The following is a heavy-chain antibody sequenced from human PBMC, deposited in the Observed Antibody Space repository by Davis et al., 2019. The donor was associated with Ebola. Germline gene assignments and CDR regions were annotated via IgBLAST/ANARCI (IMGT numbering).Heavy chain of an antibody. V-gene: IGHV1-8*01. CDR2: MNPNSGNT. Sequence: AASVKVSCKASGYTFTSYDINWVRQATGQGLEWMGWMNPNSGNTGYAQKFQGRVTMTRITSINTAYMELSSLRSDDTAVYFCARDSSGVVGANDFDYWGQGTLVTVSS. J-gene: IGHJ4*02. D-gene: IGHD1-26*01. CDR3: ARDSSGVVGANDFDY. CDR1: GYTFTSYD.